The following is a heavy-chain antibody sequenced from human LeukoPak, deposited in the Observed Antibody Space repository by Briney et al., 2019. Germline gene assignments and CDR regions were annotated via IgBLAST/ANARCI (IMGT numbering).Heavy chain of an antibody. CDR1: GFTFSSYG. J-gene: IGHJ1*01. CDR2: IRYDGSNK. Sequence: GGSLRLSCAASGFTFSSYGMHWVRQAPGKGLEWVAFIRYDGSNKYYADSVKGRFTISRDNSKNTLYLQMNSLRAEDTAVYYCAKYGQQWLLDEYFQHWGQGTLVTVSS. V-gene: IGHV3-30*02. D-gene: IGHD6-19*01. CDR3: AKYGQQWLLDEYFQH.